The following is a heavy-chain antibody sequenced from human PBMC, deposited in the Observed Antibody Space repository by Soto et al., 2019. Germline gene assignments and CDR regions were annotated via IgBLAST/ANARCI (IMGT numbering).Heavy chain of an antibody. J-gene: IGHJ3*02. CDR2: TYYRSQWHN. CDR3: AGERGFLSEARDI. V-gene: IGHV6-1*01. CDR1: GDIVFSNTAT. Sequence: SQTLSLTCAISGDIVFSNTATWNWIRQSPSRGLEWLGRTYYRSQWHNDYAESVKSRITINPDTSKNQLSLQLNSVTPEDTAVYYCAGERGFLSEARDIWGRGTVVTVSS. D-gene: IGHD6-6*01.